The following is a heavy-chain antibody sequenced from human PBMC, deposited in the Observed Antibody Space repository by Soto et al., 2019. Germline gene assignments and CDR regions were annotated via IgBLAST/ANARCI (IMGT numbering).Heavy chain of an antibody. CDR1: GFTFSNYD. Sequence: PGGSLRLSCSASGFTFSNYDMYWVRQAPGKGLEYVSGVSRNGDSTYYADSVKGRFTISRDNSKNTLYLQMTSLRVEDTAVYYCVKDRPPWFDPWGQGTLVPVSS. CDR3: VKDRPPWFDP. J-gene: IGHJ5*02. CDR2: VSRNGDST. V-gene: IGHV3-64D*08. D-gene: IGHD6-6*01.